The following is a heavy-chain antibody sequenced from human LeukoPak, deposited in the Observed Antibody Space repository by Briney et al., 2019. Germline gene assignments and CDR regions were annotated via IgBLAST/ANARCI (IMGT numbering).Heavy chain of an antibody. J-gene: IGHJ6*02. CDR3: ARGWSHYYYGMDV. CDR1: GFTVSSNY. V-gene: IGHV3-53*04. D-gene: IGHD6-13*01. CDR2: IYSGGST. Sequence: PGRSLRLSCAASGFTVSSNYMSWVRQAPGKGLEWVSVIYSGGSTYYADSVKGRFTISRHNSKNTLYLQMNSLRAEDTAVYYCARGWSHYYYGMDVWGQGTTVTVSS.